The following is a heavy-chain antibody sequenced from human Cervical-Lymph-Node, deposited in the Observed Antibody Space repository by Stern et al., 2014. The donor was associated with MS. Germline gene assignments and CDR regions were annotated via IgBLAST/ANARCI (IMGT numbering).Heavy chain of an antibody. Sequence: QVQLVQSGAEVKKPGSSVRVSCKASGGTFKTSAFNWLRQAPGQGLEWMGDIVPMFGKPNYAQQFQGRVTVTADESTNTVYMELNFLTSEDTAVYYCARERSIHYPAFAPWGQGTLVTVSS. CDR1: GGTFKTSA. CDR3: ARERSIHYPAFAP. CDR2: IVPMFGKP. J-gene: IGHJ5*02. D-gene: IGHD3-10*01. V-gene: IGHV1-69*01.